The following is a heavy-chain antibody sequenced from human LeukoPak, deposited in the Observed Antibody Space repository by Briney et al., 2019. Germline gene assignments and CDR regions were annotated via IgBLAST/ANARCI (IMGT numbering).Heavy chain of an antibody. D-gene: IGHD5-18*01. V-gene: IGHV4-59*01. J-gene: IGHJ4*02. CDR3: ARGAAGYSYG. CDR2: IYYSGST. Sequence: ASETLSSTCTVSGGSISSYYWSWIRQPPGKGLEWIGHIYYSGSTNYNPSLKSRVTISIDTSKNQFSLRLSSVTAADTAVYYCARGAAGYSYGWGQGTLVTVSS. CDR1: GGSISSYY.